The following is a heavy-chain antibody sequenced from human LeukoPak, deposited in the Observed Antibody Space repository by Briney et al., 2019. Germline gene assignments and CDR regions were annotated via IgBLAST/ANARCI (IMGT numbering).Heavy chain of an antibody. CDR2: IRYDGSNK. J-gene: IGHJ5*02. D-gene: IGHD1-7*01. CDR1: GFTFSSYG. CDR3: AKDLELELTSNWFDP. V-gene: IGHV3-30*02. Sequence: GALRLSCAASGFTFSSYGMHWVRQAPGKGLEWVAFIRYDGSNKYYADSVKGRFTISRDNSKNTLYLQMNSLRAEDTAVYYCAKDLELELTSNWFDPWGQGTLVTVSS.